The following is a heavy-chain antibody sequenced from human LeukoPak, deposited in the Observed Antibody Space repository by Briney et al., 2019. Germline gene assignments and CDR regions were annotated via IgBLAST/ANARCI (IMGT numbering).Heavy chain of an antibody. CDR3: AKDSSYYGSGSYPS. CDR1: GFTFDDYA. J-gene: IGHJ4*02. Sequence: PGGSLRLSCAASGFTFDDYAMHWVRHAPGKGLEWVSGISWNSGSISYADSVKGRFTISRDNAKNSLYLQMNSLRAADTALYYFAKDSSYYGSGSYPSRGQGTLVTVSS. V-gene: IGHV3-9*01. CDR2: ISWNSGSI. D-gene: IGHD3-10*01.